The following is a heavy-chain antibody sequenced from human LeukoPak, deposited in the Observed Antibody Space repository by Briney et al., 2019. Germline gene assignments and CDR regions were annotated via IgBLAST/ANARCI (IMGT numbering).Heavy chain of an antibody. CDR1: GGSISSSSYY. CDR2: ISYSGST. V-gene: IGHV4-39*01. J-gene: IGHJ4*02. Sequence: SETLSLTCTVSGGSISSSSYYWGWIRQPPGKGLEWIGSISYSGSTYYNPSVKSRVTISVDTSKNQFSLKLTSVTAADTAVYYCARPKSGYDQAFDYWGQGTLVTVSS. CDR3: ARPKSGYDQAFDY. D-gene: IGHD5-12*01.